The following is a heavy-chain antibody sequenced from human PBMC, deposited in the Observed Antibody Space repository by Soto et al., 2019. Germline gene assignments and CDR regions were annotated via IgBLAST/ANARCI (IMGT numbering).Heavy chain of an antibody. J-gene: IGHJ5*02. V-gene: IGHV1-18*01. D-gene: IGHD1-26*01. CDR2: ISGHGGNT. CDR3: ANMYSSSSPLDP. Sequence: ASVKVSCKSSDYGFNNYIITWVRQAPGQGLEWMGWISGHGGNTNYAQKVQGRFTMTTDTSTSTAFMELRSLRSDDTAVYYCANMYSSSSPLDPWGQGTLVTVSS. CDR1: DYGFNNYI.